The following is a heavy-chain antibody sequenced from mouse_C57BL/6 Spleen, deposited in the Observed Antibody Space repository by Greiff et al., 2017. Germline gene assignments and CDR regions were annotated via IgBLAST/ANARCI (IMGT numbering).Heavy chain of an antibody. Sequence: QVQLQQSGAELVRPGTSVKVSCKASGYAFTNYLIEWVKQRPGQGLEWIGVINPGSGGTNYNEKFKGKATLTADKSSSTAYMQLSSLTSEDSAVYFCARSNYYGSSYVAMDYRGQGTSVTVSS. CDR3: ARSNYYGSSYVAMDY. J-gene: IGHJ4*01. CDR2: INPGSGGT. D-gene: IGHD1-1*01. CDR1: GYAFTNYL. V-gene: IGHV1-54*01.